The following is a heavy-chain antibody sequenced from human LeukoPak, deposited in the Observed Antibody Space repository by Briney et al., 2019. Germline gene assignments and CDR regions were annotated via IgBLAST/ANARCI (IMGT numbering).Heavy chain of an antibody. CDR2: IYYTGRT. D-gene: IGHD6-13*01. CDR3: AQSLGSSNWIGNWFDP. V-gene: IGHV4-39*01. Sequence: SETLSLTCTVSGGSISSSNHSWGWIRQPPGKGLEWTGSIYYTGRTYYNPSLKSRVTISVDTSKNQFSLKLSSVTAADTAMYYCAQSLGSSNWIGNWFDPWGQGTLVTVSS. CDR1: GGSISSSNHS. J-gene: IGHJ5*02.